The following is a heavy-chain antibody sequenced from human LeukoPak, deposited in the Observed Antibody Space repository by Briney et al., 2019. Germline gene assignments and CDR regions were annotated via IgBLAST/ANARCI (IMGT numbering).Heavy chain of an antibody. V-gene: IGHV3-20*04. CDR3: ARAGGYSYGYFPMDV. D-gene: IGHD5-18*01. CDR2: INWNGGST. CDR1: GFTFDDYG. J-gene: IGHJ6*03. Sequence: GGSLRLSCAASGFTFDDYGMSWVRQAPGKGLEWVSGINWNGGSTVYADSVKGRFTISRDNAKNSLYLQMNSLRAEDTALYYCARAGGYSYGYFPMDVWGKGTTVTVSS.